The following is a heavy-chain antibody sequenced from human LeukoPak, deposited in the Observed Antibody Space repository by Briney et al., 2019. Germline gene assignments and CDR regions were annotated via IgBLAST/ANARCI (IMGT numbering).Heavy chain of an antibody. Sequence: PSETLSLTCTVSGGSISSYYWSWIRQPAGKGLEWIGRIYTSGSTNYNPSLKRRVTMSVDTSKNQFSLKLSFVTAADTAVYYCARVRDSSGWTIIDYWGQGTLVTVSS. CDR3: ARVRDSSGWTIIDY. CDR2: IYTSGST. CDR1: GGSISSYY. D-gene: IGHD6-19*01. V-gene: IGHV4-4*07. J-gene: IGHJ4*02.